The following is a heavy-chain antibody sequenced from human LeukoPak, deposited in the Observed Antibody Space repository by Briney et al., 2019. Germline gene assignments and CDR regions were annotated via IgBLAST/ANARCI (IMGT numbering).Heavy chain of an antibody. CDR3: TTEDRTPWKSIAARPDYFDY. CDR2: IKSKTDGGTT. D-gene: IGHD6-6*01. J-gene: IGHJ4*02. V-gene: IGHV3-15*01. CDR1: GFTFSNAW. Sequence: PGGSLRLSCAASGFTFSNAWMSWVRQAPGKGLEWVGRIKSKTDGGTTDYAAPVKGRFTISRDDSKNTLYLQMNSLKTEDTAVYYCTTEDRTPWKSIAARPDYFDYWGQGTLVTVSS.